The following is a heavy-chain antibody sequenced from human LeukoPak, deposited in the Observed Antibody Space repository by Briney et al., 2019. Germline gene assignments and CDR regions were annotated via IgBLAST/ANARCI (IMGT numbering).Heavy chain of an antibody. V-gene: IGHV4-39*01. D-gene: IGHD5-12*01. Sequence: SETLSLTRTVSGGSISSSSYYWGWIRQPPGKGLEWIGSIYYSGSTYYNPSLKSRVTISVDTSKNQFSLKLSSVTAADTAVYYCARHDIVATTLDYWGQGTLVTVSS. CDR3: ARHDIVATTLDY. J-gene: IGHJ4*02. CDR2: IYYSGST. CDR1: GGSISSSSYY.